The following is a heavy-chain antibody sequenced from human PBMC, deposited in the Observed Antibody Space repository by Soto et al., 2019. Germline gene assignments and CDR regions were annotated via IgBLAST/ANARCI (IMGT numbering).Heavy chain of an antibody. J-gene: IGHJ4*02. CDR3: ATDLAAGTCDY. Sequence: QVQLVQSGAEVKKPGASVKVSCKASGYTFTSYGISWVRQAPGQGLEWMGWISANNGNTNYAKKHQGRAPMTTETPTITAYMELRSLTSVDTAVYYCATDLAAGTCDYWGQGPLVTVSS. CDR1: GYTFTSYG. V-gene: IGHV1-18*01. CDR2: ISANNGNT. D-gene: IGHD6-13*01.